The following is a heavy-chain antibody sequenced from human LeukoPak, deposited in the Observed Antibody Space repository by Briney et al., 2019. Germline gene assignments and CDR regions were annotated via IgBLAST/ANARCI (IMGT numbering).Heavy chain of an antibody. D-gene: IGHD6-19*01. CDR2: ISAYNGNT. V-gene: IGHV1-18*01. CDR3: ARDSSGWPPTRFDP. CDR1: GYTFTSYG. Sequence: ASVKVSCKASGYTFTSYGISWVRQAPGQGLEWMGWISAYNGNTNYAQKLQGRVTMTTDTSTSTAYMELRSLRSDDTAVYYCARDSSGWPPTRFDPWGQGTLVTVSS. J-gene: IGHJ5*02.